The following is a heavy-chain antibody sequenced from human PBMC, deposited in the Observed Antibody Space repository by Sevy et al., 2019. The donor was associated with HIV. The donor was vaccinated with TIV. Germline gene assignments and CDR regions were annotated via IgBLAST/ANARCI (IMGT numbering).Heavy chain of an antibody. CDR1: GFTFITYW. J-gene: IGHJ5*02. V-gene: IGHV3-7*03. CDR2: IKQDGSEK. Sequence: GGSLRPSFAASGFTFITYWMSWVRQAPGKGLEWVANIKQDGSEKYYVDSVKGRFTISRDNAKNSLYLQMNSLRAEDTAVYYCAGEGSSSWYDNWFDPWGQGTLVTVSS. CDR3: AGEGSSSWYDNWFDP. D-gene: IGHD6-13*01.